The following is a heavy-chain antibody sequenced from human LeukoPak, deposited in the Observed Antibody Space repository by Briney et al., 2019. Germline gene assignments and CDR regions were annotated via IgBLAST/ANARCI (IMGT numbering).Heavy chain of an antibody. CDR3: AREVGYSYAADY. D-gene: IGHD5-18*01. CDR2: RHHAGST. J-gene: IGHJ4*02. Sequence: SETLSLTLAVYGGSFRGYYCSWIRQSPGKGLEWIHDRHHAGSTNYNPSLKSRVTISVDTSKNQFSLKLSSVTAADTAVYYCAREVGYSYAADYWGQGTLVTVSS. V-gene: IGHV4-34*01. CDR1: GGSFRGYY.